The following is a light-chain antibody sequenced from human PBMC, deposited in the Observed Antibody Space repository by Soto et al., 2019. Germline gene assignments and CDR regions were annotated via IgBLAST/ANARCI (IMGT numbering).Light chain of an antibody. Sequence: EIVMTQSPLSLPVTPGEPASISCRSSQSLLHSNGYNYLDWYLQKPGQSPQLLIYLGSNRASGVPDRFSGSGSGTYFTLTISRGEAEDVGVYYCMQALQIPWTCGQGTKVEIK. CDR3: MQALQIPWT. CDR2: LGS. V-gene: IGKV2-28*01. CDR1: QSLLHSNGYNY. J-gene: IGKJ1*01.